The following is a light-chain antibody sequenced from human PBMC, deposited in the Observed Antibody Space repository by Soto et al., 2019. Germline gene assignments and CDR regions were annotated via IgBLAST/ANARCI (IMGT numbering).Light chain of an antibody. CDR2: AAS. V-gene: IGKV1-27*01. J-gene: IGKJ4*01. Sequence: IQMTQSPSTLSGSVGDRVIITCRASQGIDNYLAWYQQRPGKVPKLLIYAASTLQSGVPSRFSGSGSGTEFTLTISSLQPEDVASYYCQKYEGVPLTFGGGTKVDIK. CDR1: QGIDNY. CDR3: QKYEGVPLT.